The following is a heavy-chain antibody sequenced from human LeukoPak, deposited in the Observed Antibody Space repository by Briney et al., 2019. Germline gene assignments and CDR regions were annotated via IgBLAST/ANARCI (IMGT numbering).Heavy chain of an antibody. CDR3: ARGRAGPSAGFDYYDSSGYPY. D-gene: IGHD3-22*01. V-gene: IGHV1-8*03. J-gene: IGHJ4*02. CDR2: MNPNSGNT. CDR1: GYTFTGYD. Sequence: ASVKVSCKASGYTFTGYDINWVRQATGQGLEWMGWMNPNSGNTGYAQKFQGRVTITRNTSISTADMELSSLRSEDTAVYYCARGRAGPSAGFDYYDSSGYPYWGQGTLVTVSS.